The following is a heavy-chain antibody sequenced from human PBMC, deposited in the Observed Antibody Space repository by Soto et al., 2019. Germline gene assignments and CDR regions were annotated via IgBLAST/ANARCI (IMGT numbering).Heavy chain of an antibody. V-gene: IGHV1-18*01. J-gene: IGHJ5*02. CDR3: ARMLYNWNYDANEGCWFDP. CDR2: ISAYNGNT. D-gene: IGHD1-7*01. Sequence: ASVKVSCKASGYTFTSYGISWVRQAPGQGLEWMGWISAYNGNTNYAQKLQGRVTMTTDTSTSTAYMELRSLRSDDTAVYYCARMLYNWNYDANEGCWFDPWGQGTLVTVSS. CDR1: GYTFTSYG.